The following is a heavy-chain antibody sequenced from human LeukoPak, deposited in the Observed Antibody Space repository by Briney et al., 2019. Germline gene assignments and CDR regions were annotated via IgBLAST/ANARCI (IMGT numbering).Heavy chain of an antibody. CDR2: IYYSGST. Sequence: PSETLSLTCTVSGGSISSSSYYWGWIRQPPGKGLEWIGSIYYSGSTYYNPSLKSRVTISVDTSKNQFSLKLSSVTAADTAVYYCARAQDLIDYWGQGTLVTVSS. J-gene: IGHJ4*02. CDR1: GGSISSSSYY. V-gene: IGHV4-39*07. CDR3: ARAQDLIDY.